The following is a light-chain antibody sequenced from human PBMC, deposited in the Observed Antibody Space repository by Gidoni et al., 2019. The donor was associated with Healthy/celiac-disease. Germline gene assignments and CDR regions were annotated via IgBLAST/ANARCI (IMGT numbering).Light chain of an antibody. V-gene: IGKV3-15*01. J-gene: IGKJ2*01. CDR2: GAS. Sequence: ATLSCRASQSVSSNLAWYQQKPGQAPRLLIYGASTRATGIPARFSGSGSGTEFTLTISSLQSEDFAVYYCQQYNNWPPDYTFGQGTKLEIK. CDR1: QSVSSN. CDR3: QQYNNWPPDYT.